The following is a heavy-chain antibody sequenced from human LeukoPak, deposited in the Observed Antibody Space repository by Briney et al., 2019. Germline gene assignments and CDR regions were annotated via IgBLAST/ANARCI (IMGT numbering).Heavy chain of an antibody. Sequence: ASVKVSCKASGYTLTSYYMHWVRQAPGQGLEWMGIINPSGGSTSYAQKFQGRVTMTRDTSTSTVYMELSSLRSEDTAVYYCARDPTVIAAADYAAVAGMEGYGMDVWGQGTTVTVSS. V-gene: IGHV1-46*01. CDR2: INPSGGST. D-gene: IGHD6-13*01. J-gene: IGHJ6*02. CDR3: ARDPTVIAAADYAAVAGMEGYGMDV. CDR1: GYTLTSYY.